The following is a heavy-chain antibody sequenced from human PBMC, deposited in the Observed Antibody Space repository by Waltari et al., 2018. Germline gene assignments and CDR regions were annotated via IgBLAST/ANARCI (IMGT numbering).Heavy chain of an antibody. CDR2: INHIGST. CDR3: ARVSGTTMIRRGWFDP. D-gene: IGHD3-22*01. CDR1: GGSFSGYY. V-gene: IGHV4-34*01. Sequence: QVQLQQWGAGLLKPSATLSHTCAVYGGSFSGYYWSWIRQPPGKGLEWIGEINHIGSTNYNPSLKSRVTISVDTSKNQVSLKLSSVTAADTAVYYCARVSGTTMIRRGWFDPWGQGTLVTVSS. J-gene: IGHJ5*02.